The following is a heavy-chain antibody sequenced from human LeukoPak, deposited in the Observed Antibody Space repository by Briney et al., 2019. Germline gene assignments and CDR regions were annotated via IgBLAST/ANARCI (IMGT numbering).Heavy chain of an antibody. CDR3: ARVTPQLVLSY. CDR2: IYHSGST. CDR1: GGSISTSDYH. J-gene: IGHJ4*02. Sequence: SETLSLTCIVSGGSISTSDYHWGWIRQPPGKGLEWIGSIYHSGSTYYNPSLKSRVTISVDTSKNQLSLKLSSVTAADTAVYYCARVTPQLVLSYWGQGTLVTVSS. V-gene: IGHV4-39*07. D-gene: IGHD6-13*01.